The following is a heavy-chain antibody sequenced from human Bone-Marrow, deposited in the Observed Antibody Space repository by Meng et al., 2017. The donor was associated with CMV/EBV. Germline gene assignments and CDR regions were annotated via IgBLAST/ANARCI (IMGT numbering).Heavy chain of an antibody. CDR3: ARDSRVLRFLEWLLPYYYYGMDV. J-gene: IGHJ6*02. CDR1: GFTFSSHW. V-gene: IGHV3-7*01. D-gene: IGHD3-3*01. CDR2: IKQDGSEK. Sequence: GESLKISCAASGFTFSSHWMSWVRQAPGKGLEWVANIKQDGSEKYYVDSVKGRFTISRDNAKNSLYLQMNSLRAEDTAVYYCARDSRVLRFLEWLLPYYYYGMDVWGQGTTVTVSS.